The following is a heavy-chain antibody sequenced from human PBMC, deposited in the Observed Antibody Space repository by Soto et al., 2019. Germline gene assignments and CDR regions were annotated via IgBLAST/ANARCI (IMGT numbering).Heavy chain of an antibody. D-gene: IGHD6-19*01. V-gene: IGHV1-2*04. CDR3: ARGSSVAKIPYYYYYYGMDV. CDR2: INPNSGGT. J-gene: IGHJ6*02. Sequence: QAPGQGLEWMGWINPNSGGTNYAQKFQGWVTMTRDTSISTAYMELSRLRSDDTAVYYCARGSSVAKIPYYYYYYGMDVWGQGTTVTVSS.